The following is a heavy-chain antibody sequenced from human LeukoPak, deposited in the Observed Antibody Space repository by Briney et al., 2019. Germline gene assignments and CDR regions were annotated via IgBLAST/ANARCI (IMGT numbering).Heavy chain of an antibody. V-gene: IGHV1-69*05. D-gene: IGHD6-13*01. J-gene: IGHJ6*03. Sequence: SVKVSCKASGGTFSSYAISWVRQAPGQGLEWMGGIIPIFGTANYAQKFQGRVTITTDESTSTAYMELSSLRSEDTAVYYCASIAAAGYYYYYMDVWGKGTTVTVSS. CDR2: IIPIFGTA. CDR1: GGTFSSYA. CDR3: ASIAAAGYYYYYMDV.